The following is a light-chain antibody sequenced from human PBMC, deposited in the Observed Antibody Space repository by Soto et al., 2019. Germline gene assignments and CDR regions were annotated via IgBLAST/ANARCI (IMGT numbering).Light chain of an antibody. Sequence: EIVLTQSPGTLSLSPGERATLSCRASQSVSSSYLAWYQQKPGQAPRLLIYGASSRATGIPDRFSGSGSVTDFTLTISRLEPEDFAVYYCQQYGSSPLTFGGGTKVAIK. CDR3: QQYGSSPLT. V-gene: IGKV3-20*01. CDR2: GAS. J-gene: IGKJ4*01. CDR1: QSVSSSY.